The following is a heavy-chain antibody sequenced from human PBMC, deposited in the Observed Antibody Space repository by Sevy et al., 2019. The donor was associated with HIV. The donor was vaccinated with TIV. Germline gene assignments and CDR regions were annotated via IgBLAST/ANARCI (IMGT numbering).Heavy chain of an antibody. CDR1: GCTFSDYY. CDR2: INPNRGGT. V-gene: IGHV1-2*07. Sequence: ASVKVSCKAYGCTFSDYYMHWVRQAPGQGLEWMGWINPNRGGTNYAHKFQGRVTMTRDTSISTAYMELSSLRSDDTAIYYCARGMSAYLLANGMDVWGQGTTVTVSS. CDR3: ARGMSAYLLANGMDV. D-gene: IGHD3-3*01. J-gene: IGHJ6*02.